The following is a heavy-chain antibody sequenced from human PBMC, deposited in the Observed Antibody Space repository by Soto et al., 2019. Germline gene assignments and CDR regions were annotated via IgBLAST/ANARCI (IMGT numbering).Heavy chain of an antibody. CDR1: GFTFSSYS. CDR2: ISSSSSYI. V-gene: IGHV3-21*01. J-gene: IGHJ3*02. CDR3: ARDRYSGYDFDAFDI. D-gene: IGHD5-12*01. Sequence: EVQLVESGGGLVKPGGSLRLSCAASGFTFSSYSMNWVRQAPGKGLEWVSSISSSSSYIYYADSVKGRFTISRDNAKNSLYLQMNSLRAEDTAVYYCARDRYSGYDFDAFDIWGQGTMVTVSS.